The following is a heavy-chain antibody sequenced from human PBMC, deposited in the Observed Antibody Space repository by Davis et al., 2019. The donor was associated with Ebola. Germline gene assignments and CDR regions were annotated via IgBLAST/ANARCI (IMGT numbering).Heavy chain of an antibody. D-gene: IGHD3-22*01. Sequence: ASVKVSCKASGYTFTNYGITWVRQAPGQGLEWMGWMNPHNGNTNYAQNVQGRVIMTSDTATTTAYMEVGSLRSDDTAVYYCARVDSSGYSAVDPWGQGTLVTVSS. J-gene: IGHJ5*02. CDR1: GYTFTNYG. CDR2: MNPHNGNT. V-gene: IGHV1-18*04. CDR3: ARVDSSGYSAVDP.